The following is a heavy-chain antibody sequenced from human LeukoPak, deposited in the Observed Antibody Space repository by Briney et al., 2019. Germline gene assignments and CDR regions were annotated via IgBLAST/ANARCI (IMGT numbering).Heavy chain of an antibody. J-gene: IGHJ5*02. V-gene: IGHV3-21*01. CDR3: ARDLGMVRGNNWFDP. D-gene: IGHD3-10*01. CDR1: GFTFSSYS. CDR2: ISSSSSYI. Sequence: KTGGSLRLSCAASGFTFSSYSMNWVRQAPGKGLEWVSSISSSSSYIYYADSVKGRFTISRDNAKNSLYLQMNSLRAEDTAVYYCARDLGMVRGNNWFDPWGQGTLVTVSS.